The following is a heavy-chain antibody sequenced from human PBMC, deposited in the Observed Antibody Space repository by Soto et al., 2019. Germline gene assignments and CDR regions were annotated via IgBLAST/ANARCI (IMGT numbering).Heavy chain of an antibody. CDR1: GGTFSSYV. V-gene: IGHV1-69*02. D-gene: IGHD2-21*01. J-gene: IGHJ4*02. CDR3: ARHRALNNAGLVMAY. CDR2: IIPMFGIT. Sequence: QVQLVQSGAEVKKPGSSMKVSCKASGGTFSSYVFSWVRQAPGQGLEWMGRIIPMFGITNYAQKFEGRVTSTAANSTSTVDLELRRLISEDTAIYYCARHRALNNAGLVMAYWGQGTLVTVSS.